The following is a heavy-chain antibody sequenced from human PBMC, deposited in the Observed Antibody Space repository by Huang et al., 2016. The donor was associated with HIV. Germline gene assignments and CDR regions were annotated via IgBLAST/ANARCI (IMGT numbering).Heavy chain of an antibody. D-gene: IGHD3-22*01. V-gene: IGHV4-34*01. CDR3: AEGSGYDY. CDR2: INHSGST. Sequence: QVQLQQWGARLLKPSEPLSLPCAVYGGSLSGSYWSWIRQPPGKGLEWIGEINHSGSTNYNPSLKSRVTISVDTSQNQFSLRLSSVTAADTAVYYCAEGSGYDYWGQGTLVTVST. CDR1: GGSLSGSY. J-gene: IGHJ4*02.